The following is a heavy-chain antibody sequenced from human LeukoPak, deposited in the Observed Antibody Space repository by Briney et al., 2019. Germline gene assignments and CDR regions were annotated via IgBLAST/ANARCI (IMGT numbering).Heavy chain of an antibody. J-gene: IGHJ4*02. D-gene: IGHD4-23*01. CDR1: GFTFSSFG. CDR2: IRYDGSSK. CDR3: AKYSQDLSGGNGGPADY. V-gene: IGHV3-30*02. Sequence: GGSLRLSCAASGFTFSSFGMHWVRLAPGKGLEWVAFIRYDGSSKYYSDSVKGRFTISRDNSKNTLYLQMNSLRAEDTAVYYCAKYSQDLSGGNGGPADYWGQGTLVTVSS.